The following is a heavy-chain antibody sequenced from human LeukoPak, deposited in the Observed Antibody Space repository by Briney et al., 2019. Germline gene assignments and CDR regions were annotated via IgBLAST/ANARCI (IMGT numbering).Heavy chain of an antibody. J-gene: IGHJ4*02. CDR1: GFTFSSYA. D-gene: IGHD5-12*01. V-gene: IGHV3-23*01. CDR3: ANLRSEIDY. Sequence: GGSLRLSCAASGFTFSSYAMSWVRQAPGKGLEWVSTTSGSAGSTYYADSVKGRFTISRDNPKNTLYLQMNSLRPDDTAVYYCANLRSEIDYWGQGTLVTVSS. CDR2: TSGSAGST.